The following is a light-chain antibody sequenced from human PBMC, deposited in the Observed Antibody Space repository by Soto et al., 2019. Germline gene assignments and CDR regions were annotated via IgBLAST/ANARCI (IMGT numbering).Light chain of an antibody. CDR3: QQRSNWPLT. CDR2: DAS. CDR1: QKVTNF. V-gene: IGKV3-11*01. J-gene: IGKJ4*01. Sequence: EIVLTQSPATLSLSRGERAALSCRASQKVTNFLAWYQQKPGQAPRLLIYDASNRAPGIPARFSGSGSGTDFTLTISSLEPEDFAFYYCQQRSNWPLTFGGGTKVEIK.